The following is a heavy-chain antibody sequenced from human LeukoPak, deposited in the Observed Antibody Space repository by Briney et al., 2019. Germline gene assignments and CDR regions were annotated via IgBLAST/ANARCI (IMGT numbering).Heavy chain of an antibody. CDR1: GGSISSGSYY. CDR3: ARVDILTRSSGYYYYMDV. CDR2: IYYSGST. Sequence: SETLSLTCTVSGGSISSGSYYWSWIRQPPGKGLEWIGYIYYSGSTNYNPSLKSRVTISVDTSKNQFSLKLSSVTAADTAVYYCARVDILTRSSGYYYYMDVWGKGTTVTISS. V-gene: IGHV4-61*01. J-gene: IGHJ6*03. D-gene: IGHD3-9*01.